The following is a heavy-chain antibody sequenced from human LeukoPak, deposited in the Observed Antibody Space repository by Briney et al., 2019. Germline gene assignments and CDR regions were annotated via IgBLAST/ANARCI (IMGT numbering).Heavy chain of an antibody. CDR1: GFTFGDYG. Sequence: AGGSLRLSCDASGFTFGDYGMTWVRQAPGQGLEWLSAISGSGAKTYYADFVKGRFTISRDNSKNTLYLQMNSLRAEDTAVYYCAKEYSGSFSPFPSYFDYWGQGTLVTVSS. J-gene: IGHJ4*02. CDR2: ISGSGAKT. D-gene: IGHD1-26*01. CDR3: AKEYSGSFSPFPSYFDY. V-gene: IGHV3-23*01.